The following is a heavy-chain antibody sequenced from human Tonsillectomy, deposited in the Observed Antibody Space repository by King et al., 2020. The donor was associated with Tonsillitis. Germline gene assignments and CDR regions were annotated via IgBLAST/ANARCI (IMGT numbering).Heavy chain of an antibody. V-gene: IGHV2-70*11. D-gene: IGHD1/OR15-1a*01. CDR3: ARAWNTIYYYGMDV. J-gene: IGHJ6*02. Sequence: VTLQESGPALVKPTQTLTLTCTFSGFSLSTSGMCVSWIRQSPGKALEWLARIDWDDDKYYSTSLKTRLTISKDTSKNQVVLTMTNMDPVDTATYYCARAWNTIYYYGMDVWGQGTTVTVSS. CDR1: GFSLSTSGMC. CDR2: IDWDDDK.